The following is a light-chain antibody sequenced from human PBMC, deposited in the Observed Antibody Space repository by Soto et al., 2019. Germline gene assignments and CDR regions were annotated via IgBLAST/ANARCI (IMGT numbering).Light chain of an antibody. CDR2: GAS. J-gene: IGKJ5*01. CDR3: QHYNNWPEIT. Sequence: EIVLTQSQCTLSVSPGSRATLSCRASQSVSTKLVWYQQKRGQTPRLIXYGASTRATGIPARFAGSGSGTEFTLTISSLQSQDYAVYYCQHYNNWPEITFGQGTRLEIK. CDR1: QSVSTK. V-gene: IGKV3D-15*01.